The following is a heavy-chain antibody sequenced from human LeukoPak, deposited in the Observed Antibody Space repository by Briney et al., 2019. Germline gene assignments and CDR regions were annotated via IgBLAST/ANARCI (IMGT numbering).Heavy chain of an antibody. Sequence: SETLSLTCTVSGGSISSYYWSWIRQPPGKGLEWIGYIYYSGSTNYNPSLKGRVTISVDTSKNQFSLKLSSVTAADTAVYYCARDGGDSSGYQNYWGQGTLVTVSS. CDR3: ARDGGDSSGYQNY. V-gene: IGHV4-59*01. J-gene: IGHJ4*02. CDR2: IYYSGST. CDR1: GGSISSYY. D-gene: IGHD3-22*01.